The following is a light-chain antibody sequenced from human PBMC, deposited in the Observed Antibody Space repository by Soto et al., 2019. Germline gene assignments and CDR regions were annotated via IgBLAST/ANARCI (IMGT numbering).Light chain of an antibody. CDR1: SSNIGSNT. CDR3: TSCDDSLRVV. Sequence: QSVLTQPPSASGTPGQRVTISCSGSSSNIGSNTVNWYQHLPGTAPKLLIFNNHQRPSGVPDRFSGSKSGTSASLAISGLQSDDEADYYCTSCDDSLRVVFGGGTKVTVL. V-gene: IGLV1-44*01. J-gene: IGLJ2*01. CDR2: NNH.